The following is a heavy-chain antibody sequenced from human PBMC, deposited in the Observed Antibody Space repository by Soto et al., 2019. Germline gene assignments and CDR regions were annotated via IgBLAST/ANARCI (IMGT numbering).Heavy chain of an antibody. V-gene: IGHV3-23*01. Sequence: PGGSLRLSCAASGFTFSSYAMSWVRQAPGKGLEWVSAISGSGGSTYYADSVKGRFTISRDNSKNTLYLQMNSLRAEDTAVYYCAKDSRIAARPRYYYGMDVWGQGTTVTAP. CDR1: GFTFSSYA. J-gene: IGHJ6*02. CDR3: AKDSRIAARPRYYYGMDV. D-gene: IGHD6-6*01. CDR2: ISGSGGST.